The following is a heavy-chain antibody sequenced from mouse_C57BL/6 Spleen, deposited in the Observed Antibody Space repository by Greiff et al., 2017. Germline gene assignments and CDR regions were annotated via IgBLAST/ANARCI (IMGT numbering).Heavy chain of an antibody. D-gene: IGHD1-1*01. V-gene: IGHV1-82*01. CDR3: ARGYGSREAGFAY. CDR2: IYPGDGDT. J-gene: IGHJ3*01. CDR1: GYAFSSSW. Sequence: QVQLKESGPELVKPGASVKISCKASGYAFSSSWMNWVKQRPGKGLEWIGRIYPGDGDTNYNGKFKGKATLTADKSSSTAYMQLSSLTSEDSAVYFCARGYGSREAGFAYWGQGTLVTVSA.